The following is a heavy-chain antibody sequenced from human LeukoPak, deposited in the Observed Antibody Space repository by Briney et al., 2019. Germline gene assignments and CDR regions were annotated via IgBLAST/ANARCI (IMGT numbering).Heavy chain of an antibody. CDR1: GFTFSYYY. V-gene: IGHV3-11*01. Sequence: GGSLRLSCAASGFTFSYYYMRWLRQAPGQGRGWISYIGSSGSTIYYAGCVTGRFTMSRDNAKNSLYLQMNSLRAEYTGVYYCARDPVDAFDIWGQGTMVTVSS. J-gene: IGHJ3*02. CDR3: ARDPVDAFDI. CDR2: IGSSGSTI.